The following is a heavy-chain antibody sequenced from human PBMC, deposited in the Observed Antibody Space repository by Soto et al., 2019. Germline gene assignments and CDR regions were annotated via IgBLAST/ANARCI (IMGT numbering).Heavy chain of an antibody. J-gene: IGHJ4*02. Sequence: GGSLRLSCSCAASGFTFSASAMHWVRKASGKGLEWVGRIRSKGNNYATAYAASVKGRFTISRDDSKSTAYLQMNSLKTEDTAVYYCTRPGYSSGWLDYWGQGILVTVSS. D-gene: IGHD6-19*01. V-gene: IGHV3-73*01. CDR2: IRSKGNNYAT. CDR3: TRPGYSSGWLDY. CDR1: GFTFSASA.